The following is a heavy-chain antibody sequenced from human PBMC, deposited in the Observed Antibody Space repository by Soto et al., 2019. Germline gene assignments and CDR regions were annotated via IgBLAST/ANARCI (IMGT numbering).Heavy chain of an antibody. D-gene: IGHD2-15*01. CDR1: GYTFTSYG. CDR2: ISAYNGDT. CDR3: AKDCSGASCGFDI. Sequence: QVQLVQSGGEVKKPGASVKVSCKASGYTFTSYGISWVRRAPGQGLEWMGWISAYNGDTKSAQKVQGRVSMTTDTSTSTAYMELGSLKSDDTAIYYCAKDCSGASCGFDIWGQGTLVTVSS. V-gene: IGHV1-18*01. J-gene: IGHJ4*02.